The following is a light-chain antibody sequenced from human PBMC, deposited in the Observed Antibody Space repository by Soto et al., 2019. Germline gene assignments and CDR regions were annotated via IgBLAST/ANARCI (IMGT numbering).Light chain of an antibody. CDR2: GAS. CDR3: QQYNNWPPWT. Sequence: EIVMTQSPATLSVSPGERATLSCRASQSVSSNLASYQQKPGQAPRLLIYGASTRATGIPARFSGSGSRTEFTLTIISLQYQDFAVYYCQQYNNWPPWTFGQGTKVEIK. J-gene: IGKJ1*01. V-gene: IGKV3-15*01. CDR1: QSVSSN.